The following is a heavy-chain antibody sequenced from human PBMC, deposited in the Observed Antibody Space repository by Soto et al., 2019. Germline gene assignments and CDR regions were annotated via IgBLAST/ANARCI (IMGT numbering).Heavy chain of an antibody. CDR2: IKQDGSEK. CDR1: GYTFSSYW. Sequence: HPXGSLKLSCSASGYTFSSYWMSWVRQAPGKGLEWVANIKQDGSEKYYVDSVKGRFTISRDNAKNSLYLQMNSLRAEDTAVYYCATDPVDTAMVTAYYYYGMDVWGQGTTVTVSS. V-gene: IGHV3-7*03. D-gene: IGHD5-18*01. J-gene: IGHJ6*02. CDR3: ATDPVDTAMVTAYYYYGMDV.